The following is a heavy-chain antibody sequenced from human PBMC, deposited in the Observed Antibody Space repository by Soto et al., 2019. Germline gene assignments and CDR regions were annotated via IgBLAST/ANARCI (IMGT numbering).Heavy chain of an antibody. D-gene: IGHD2-2*01. Sequence: VASVKVSCKTSGGTFSSYIISWVRQAPGQGLEWMGGIIPIFGAATYAQKFQDRVTITADESTTTAYLELSSLRSEDTAVYFCARAYASNKYWFDPWGQGTQVTVSS. CDR3: ARAYASNKYWFDP. CDR1: GGTFSSYI. CDR2: IIPIFGAA. J-gene: IGHJ5*02. V-gene: IGHV1-69*13.